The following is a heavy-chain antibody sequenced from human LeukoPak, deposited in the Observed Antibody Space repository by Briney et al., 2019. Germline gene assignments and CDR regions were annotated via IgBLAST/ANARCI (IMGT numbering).Heavy chain of an antibody. CDR2: IYYSGST. CDR3: ARVRSGGSYFDY. D-gene: IGHD2-15*01. Sequence: PSETLSLTCTVSGGSISSGGYYWSWIRQHPGKGLEWIGYIYYSGSTYYNPSLKSRVTISVDTSKNRFSLKLSSVTAADTAVYYCARVRSGGSYFDYWGQGTLVTVSS. V-gene: IGHV4-31*03. CDR1: GGSISSGGYY. J-gene: IGHJ4*02.